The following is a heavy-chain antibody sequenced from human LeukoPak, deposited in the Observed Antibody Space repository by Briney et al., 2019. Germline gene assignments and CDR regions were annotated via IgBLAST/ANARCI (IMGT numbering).Heavy chain of an antibody. CDR2: ISAYNGNT. D-gene: IGHD6-13*01. CDR3: ARGPAAAGTSGHVDY. Sequence: ASVKVSCKASGYTFTSYGISWVRQAPGQGLEWMGWISAYNGNTNYAQKLQDRVTMTTDTSTSTAYMELGSLRSDDTAVYYCARGPAAAGTSGHVDYWGQGTLVTVSS. CDR1: GYTFTSYG. V-gene: IGHV1-18*04. J-gene: IGHJ4*02.